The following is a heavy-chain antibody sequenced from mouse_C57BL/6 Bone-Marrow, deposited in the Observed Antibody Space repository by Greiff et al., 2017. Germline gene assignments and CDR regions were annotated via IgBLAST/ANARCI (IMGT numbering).Heavy chain of an antibody. CDR1: GFSLTSYG. D-gene: IGHD2-3*01. Sequence: VKLVESGPGLVQPSQSLSITCTVSGFSLTSYGVHWVRQSPGKGLEWLGVIWRGGSTDYNAAFMSRLSITKDNSKSQVFFKMNSLQADDTAIYYCASNGGDGYYWYFDVWGTGTTVTVSS. CDR2: IWRGGST. J-gene: IGHJ1*03. CDR3: ASNGGDGYYWYFDV. V-gene: IGHV2-5*01.